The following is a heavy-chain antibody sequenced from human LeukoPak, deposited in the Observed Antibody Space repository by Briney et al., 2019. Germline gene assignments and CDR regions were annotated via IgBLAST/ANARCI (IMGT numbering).Heavy chain of an antibody. Sequence: PGGSLRLSCVASGFTFSNYWMSCVRHAPGKGLEGVANIKQDESEKYYVDSVKGRFTISRDNAKNLLYLQMNSLRAEDTAVYYCAKDNHYYDSNGYYYYFDYWGQGTLVTVSS. CDR3: AKDNHYYDSNGYYYYFDY. V-gene: IGHV3-7*01. D-gene: IGHD3-22*01. CDR2: IKQDESEK. CDR1: GFTFSNYW. J-gene: IGHJ4*02.